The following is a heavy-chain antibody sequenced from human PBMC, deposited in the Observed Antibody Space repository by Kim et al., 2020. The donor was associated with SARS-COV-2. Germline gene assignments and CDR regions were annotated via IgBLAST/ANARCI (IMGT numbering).Heavy chain of an antibody. D-gene: IGHD7-27*01. V-gene: IGHV5-51*07. J-gene: IGHJ3*02. Sequence: GESLKISCKGSGYSFNSYWIGWVHQMPGKGLEWMGITYPGDSETRYSPSFQGQVTISADKSISTAYLHWSSLKASDTAMYYCARYLGMDDAFDIWGEGTMVTVSS. CDR3: ARYLGMDDAFDI. CDR2: TYPGDSET. CDR1: GYSFNSYW.